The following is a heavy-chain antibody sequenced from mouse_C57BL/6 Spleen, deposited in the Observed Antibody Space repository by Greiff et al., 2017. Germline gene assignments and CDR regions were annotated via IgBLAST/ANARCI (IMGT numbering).Heavy chain of an antibody. CDR2: IRSKSNNYAT. Sequence: EVMLVESGGGLVQPKGSLKLSCAASGFSFNTYAMNWVRQAPGKGLEWVARIRSKSNNYATYYADSVKDRFTISRDDSESMLYLQMNNLKTEDTAMYYCVRHGEDYGSFAYWGQGALVTVSA. D-gene: IGHD1-2*01. V-gene: IGHV10-1*01. J-gene: IGHJ3*01. CDR3: VRHGEDYGSFAY. CDR1: GFSFNTYA.